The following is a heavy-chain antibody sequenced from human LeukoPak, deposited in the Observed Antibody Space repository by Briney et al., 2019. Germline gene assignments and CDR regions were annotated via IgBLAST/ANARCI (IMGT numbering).Heavy chain of an antibody. Sequence: GASVMLSCKASGYTFTSYGISWLRQAPGQGLEWMGWICAYNPNTNFAQNLQGRVTMTTDTSTSTAYMELSSLRSEDTAVYYCATVSGYYDSSGKRQYYFDYWGQGTLVTVSS. CDR2: ICAYNPNT. D-gene: IGHD3-22*01. V-gene: IGHV1-18*01. CDR1: GYTFTSYG. J-gene: IGHJ4*02. CDR3: ATVSGYYDSSGKRQYYFDY.